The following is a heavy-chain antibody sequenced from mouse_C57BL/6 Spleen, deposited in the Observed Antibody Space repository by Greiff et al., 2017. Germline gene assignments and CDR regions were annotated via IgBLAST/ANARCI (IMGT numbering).Heavy chain of an antibody. D-gene: IGHD3-2*02. CDR3: AGQELRPSGYYFDD. Sequence: EVKLVESGEDLVKPGGSLKLSCAASGFTFSSYGMSWVRQTPDKRLEWVATISSGGSYTYYPDSVKGRFTISRDNAKNTLYLQMSSLKSEDTAMYYCAGQELRPSGYYFDDWGQGTTLTVSS. CDR2: ISSGGSYT. V-gene: IGHV5-6*01. J-gene: IGHJ2*01. CDR1: GFTFSSYG.